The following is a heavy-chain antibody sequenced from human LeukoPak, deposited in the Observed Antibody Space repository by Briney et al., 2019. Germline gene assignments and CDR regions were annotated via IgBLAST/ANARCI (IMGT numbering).Heavy chain of an antibody. CDR3: AKVKVGATIDY. CDR1: GFTFRSYA. D-gene: IGHD1-26*01. CDR2: ISESGVGT. V-gene: IGHV3-23*01. Sequence: GGSLTLSCVASGFTFRSYAMNWVRQAPGKGLEWVSGISESGVGTNYADSVKGRFTTSRDNSKNTLYLQMNSLRAEDTAVYYCAKVKVGATIDYWGQGTLVTVSS. J-gene: IGHJ4*02.